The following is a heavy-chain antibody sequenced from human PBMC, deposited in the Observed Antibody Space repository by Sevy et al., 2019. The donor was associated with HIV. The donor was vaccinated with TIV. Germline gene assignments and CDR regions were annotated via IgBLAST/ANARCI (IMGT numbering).Heavy chain of an antibody. D-gene: IGHD5-18*01. CDR3: TRGFGIHPPFAFDI. J-gene: IGHJ3*02. V-gene: IGHV3-13*01. CDR2: IGTLFDT. Sequence: EGSLRLSCAASGFTFSSYDFHWVRHATGNGLEWVSTIGTLFDTFYPDSVKGRFAISRENAKNSFFLQMNNLRAGDTVIYYCTRGFGIHPPFAFDIWGQGTMVTVSS. CDR1: GFTFSSYD.